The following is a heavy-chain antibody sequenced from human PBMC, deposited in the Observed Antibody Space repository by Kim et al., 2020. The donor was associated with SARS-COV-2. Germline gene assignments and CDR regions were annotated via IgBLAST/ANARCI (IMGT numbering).Heavy chain of an antibody. J-gene: IGHJ4*02. V-gene: IGHV3-23*01. D-gene: IGHD3-22*01. CDR2: ISGSGGST. Sequence: GGSLRLSCAASGFTFSSYAMSWVRQAPGKGLEWVSAISGSGGSTYYADSVKGRFTISRDNSKNTLYLQMNSLRAEDTAVYYCAKDHYYDSSGYPAFCYYYWGQGTLVTVSS. CDR1: GFTFSSYA. CDR3: AKDHYYDSSGYPAFCYYY.